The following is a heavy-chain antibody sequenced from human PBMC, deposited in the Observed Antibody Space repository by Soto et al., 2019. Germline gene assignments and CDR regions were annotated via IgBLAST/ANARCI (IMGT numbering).Heavy chain of an antibody. J-gene: IGHJ6*02. CDR2: IIPIFGTA. D-gene: IGHD3-9*01. Sequence: QVQLVQSGAEVKKPGSSVKVSCKASGGTFSSYAISWVRQAPGQGLEWMGGIIPIFGTANYAQKFQGRVTITADESTSTAYMELSSLRSEDTAVYYCARYKGPQLRYFDWLTSPPGGYYYYGMDVWGQGTTVTVSS. CDR1: GGTFSSYA. V-gene: IGHV1-69*01. CDR3: ARYKGPQLRYFDWLTSPPGGYYYYGMDV.